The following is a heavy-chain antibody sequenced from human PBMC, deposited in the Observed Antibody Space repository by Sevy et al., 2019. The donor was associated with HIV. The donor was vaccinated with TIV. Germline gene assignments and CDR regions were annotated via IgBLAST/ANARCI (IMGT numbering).Heavy chain of an antibody. V-gene: IGHV3-23*01. D-gene: IGHD3-22*01. CDR3: AKSSGYHDTSGCPSDI. CDR1: GFTFDNYA. CDR2: ISGGGEST. Sequence: GGSLRLSCVVSGFTFDNYAMSWVRQAPGKGLEWVSAISGGGESTYHADSVKGRFTISRDNPKNVMYLQMNSLRVEDTAVYYCAKSSGYHDTSGCPSDIWGQGALVTVSS. J-gene: IGHJ4*02.